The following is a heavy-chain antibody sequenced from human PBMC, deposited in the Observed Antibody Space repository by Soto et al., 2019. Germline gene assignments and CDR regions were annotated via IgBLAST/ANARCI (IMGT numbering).Heavy chain of an antibody. CDR3: AKVIYGDYLPYFDY. D-gene: IGHD4-17*01. Sequence: GGSLRFSCAASGFTFSSYAMSWVRQAPRKGLEWVSAISGSGGSTYYADSVKGRFTISRDNSKNTLYLQMNSLRAEDTAVYYCAKVIYGDYLPYFDYWGQGTLVTVSS. V-gene: IGHV3-23*01. J-gene: IGHJ4*01. CDR1: GFTFSSYA. CDR2: ISGSGGST.